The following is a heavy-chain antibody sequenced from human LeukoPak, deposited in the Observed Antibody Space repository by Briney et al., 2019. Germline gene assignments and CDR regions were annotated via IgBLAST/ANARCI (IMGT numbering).Heavy chain of an antibody. V-gene: IGHV4-59*01. CDR3: AGVARYFDLYYMDV. J-gene: IGHJ6*03. CDR2: IYYSGST. D-gene: IGHD3-9*01. Sequence: PSETLSLTCTVSGGSISNSYWSWIRQPPGKGLEWIGYIYYSGSTNYNPSLKSRVTISVDTSKNQFSLNLSSVTAADMAVYYCAGVARYFDLYYMDVWGKGTTVTISS. CDR1: GGSISNSY.